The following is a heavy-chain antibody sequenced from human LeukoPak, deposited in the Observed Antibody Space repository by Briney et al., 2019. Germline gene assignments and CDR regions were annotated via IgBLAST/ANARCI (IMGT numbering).Heavy chain of an antibody. Sequence: GGSLRLSCAASGFTFSSYGMHWVRQAPGKGLEWVAFIRYDGSNKYYADSVKGRFTISRDNSKNTLYLQMNSLRAKDTAVYYCAKDPKVKPYYFDYWGQGTLVTASS. J-gene: IGHJ4*02. CDR3: AKDPKVKPYYFDY. D-gene: IGHD3-22*01. CDR1: GFTFSSYG. V-gene: IGHV3-30*02. CDR2: IRYDGSNK.